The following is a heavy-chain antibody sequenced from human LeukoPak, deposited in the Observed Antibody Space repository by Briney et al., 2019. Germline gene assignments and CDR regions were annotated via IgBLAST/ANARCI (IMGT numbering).Heavy chain of an antibody. CDR1: GYSFTSYY. CDR3: ARDRYYYDSSGYIRGISFDY. Sequence: GASVKVSCKPSGYSFTSYYMHWVRQAPGRGLEWMGIINPSGGSTSYAQKFQGRVTMTRDTSTNTVYMELSSLRSEDTAVYYCARDRYYYDSSGYIRGISFDYWGQGTLVTVSS. V-gene: IGHV1-46*01. D-gene: IGHD3-22*01. J-gene: IGHJ4*02. CDR2: INPSGGST.